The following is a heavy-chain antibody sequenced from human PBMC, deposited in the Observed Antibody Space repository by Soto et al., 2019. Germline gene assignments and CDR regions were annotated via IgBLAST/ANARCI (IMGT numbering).Heavy chain of an antibody. D-gene: IGHD1-26*01. V-gene: IGHV3-48*02. CDR3: VREDILGARSFDY. CDR1: GFTFGGYS. Sequence: EVQLVESGGGLVQTGGSLRLSCAASGFTFGGYSMNWVRQAPGKGLEWISYISSLSSPRYYAESVEGRFIISRDNAKNSLYLQMNSLRDEDTAVYCCVREDILGARSFDYWGQGTLVTVSS. J-gene: IGHJ4*02. CDR2: ISSLSSPR.